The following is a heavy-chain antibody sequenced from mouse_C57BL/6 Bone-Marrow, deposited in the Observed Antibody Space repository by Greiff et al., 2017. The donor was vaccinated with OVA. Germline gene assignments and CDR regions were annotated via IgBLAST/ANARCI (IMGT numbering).Heavy chain of an antibody. CDR3: ARCTTVVAYYFDY. CDR2: INPYNGGT. Sequence: VQLKESGPVLVKPGASVKMSCKASGYTFTDYYMNWVKQSHGKSLEWIGVINPYNGGTSYNQKFKGKATLTVDKSSSTAYMELNSLTSEDSAVYYCARCTTVVAYYFDYWGQGTTLTVSS. CDR1: GYTFTDYY. J-gene: IGHJ2*01. D-gene: IGHD1-1*01. V-gene: IGHV1-19*01.